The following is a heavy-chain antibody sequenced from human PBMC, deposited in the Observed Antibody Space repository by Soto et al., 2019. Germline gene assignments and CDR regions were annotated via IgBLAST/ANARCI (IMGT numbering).Heavy chain of an antibody. D-gene: IGHD1-26*01. CDR2: IYSGGST. Sequence: GGSLRLSCAASGFTVSSNYMSWVRQAPGKGLEWVSVIYSGGSTDYADSVKGRFTISRHNSKNTLYLQMNSLRAEDTAVYYCAREYSGAFDIWGQGTMVTVSS. V-gene: IGHV3-53*04. CDR1: GFTVSSNY. J-gene: IGHJ3*02. CDR3: AREYSGAFDI.